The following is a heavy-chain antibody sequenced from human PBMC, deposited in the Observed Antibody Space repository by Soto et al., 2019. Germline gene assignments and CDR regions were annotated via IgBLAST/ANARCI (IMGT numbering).Heavy chain of an antibody. V-gene: IGHV1-3*01. Sequence: ASVKVSCKASGYTFXSYAMHWVRQAPGQRLEWMGWINAGNGNTKYSQKFQGRVTITRDTSASTAYMELSSLRSEDTAVYYCARSIVVVTAADYWGQGTLVTVSS. CDR2: INAGNGNT. D-gene: IGHD2-21*02. J-gene: IGHJ4*02. CDR1: GYTFXSYA. CDR3: ARSIVVVTAADY.